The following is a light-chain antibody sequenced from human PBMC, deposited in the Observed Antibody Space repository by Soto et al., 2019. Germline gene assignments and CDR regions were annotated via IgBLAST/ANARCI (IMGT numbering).Light chain of an antibody. CDR1: QSVSSC. CDR3: QQRSSYSLT. Sequence: DMEMTHSPGTLSSSVGERVAITSRASQSVSSCLAWYQQKPGQAPRLLIYNASSRASGVPARFSGSGSGTDFTLTISSLEPEDFAAYYCQQRSSYSLTFGRGTKVDIK. CDR2: NAS. V-gene: IGKV3-11*01. J-gene: IGKJ4*01.